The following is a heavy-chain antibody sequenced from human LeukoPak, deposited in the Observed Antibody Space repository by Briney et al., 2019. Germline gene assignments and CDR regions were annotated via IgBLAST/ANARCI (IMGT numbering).Heavy chain of an antibody. CDR3: ARVSGSYDYYYYMDV. V-gene: IGHV1-46*01. J-gene: IGHJ6*03. D-gene: IGHD1-26*01. CDR1: GYTFTSYY. Sequence: ASVKVSCKASGYTFTSYYMHWVRQAPGQGLEWMGIINPSGGSTSYAQKFQGRVTMTRDMSTSTVYMELSSLRSEDTAVYYCARVSGSYDYYYYMDVWGKGTTVTVSS. CDR2: INPSGGST.